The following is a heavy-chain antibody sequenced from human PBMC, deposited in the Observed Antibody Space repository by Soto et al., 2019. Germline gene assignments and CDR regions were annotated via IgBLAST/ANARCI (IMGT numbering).Heavy chain of an antibody. Sequence: QVQLVESGGGVVQPGRSLRLSCAASGFTFSSYAMHWVRQAPGKGLEWVAVISYDGSNKYYADSVKGRFTISRDNSKNTRYLQMNSLRAEDTAVYYCARDVYSSGWYFDYWGQGTLVTVSS. CDR2: ISYDGSNK. J-gene: IGHJ4*02. D-gene: IGHD6-19*01. CDR3: ARDVYSSGWYFDY. V-gene: IGHV3-30-3*01. CDR1: GFTFSSYA.